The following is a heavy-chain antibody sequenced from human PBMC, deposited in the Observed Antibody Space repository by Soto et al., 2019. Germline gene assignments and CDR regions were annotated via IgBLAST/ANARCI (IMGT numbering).Heavy chain of an antibody. Sequence: PSETLSITCTISGGSIRVYYWSWIRQSPRQGLGGIGYVYDNGSPYYTPSLKSRVTISADTSKNQISLKLTSATAAATAVYYCVRGVGSSPPRYWGRGPLVIVSS. J-gene: IGHJ2*01. CDR1: GGSIRVYY. D-gene: IGHD3-9*01. CDR3: VRGVGSSPPRY. CDR2: VYDNGSP. V-gene: IGHV4-59*01.